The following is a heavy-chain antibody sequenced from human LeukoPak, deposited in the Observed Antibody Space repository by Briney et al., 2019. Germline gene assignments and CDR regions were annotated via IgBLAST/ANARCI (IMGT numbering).Heavy chain of an antibody. V-gene: IGHV4-4*07. Sequence: KTSETLSLTCTVSGVSISSYYWSWIRQPAGKGLEWIGRIYASGSTNYNPSLKSRVTMSVDTSKNQFSLKLSSVTAADTAVYYCARGGYYYGSGSHGLPDYWGQGTLVTVSS. CDR3: ARGGYYYGSGSHGLPDY. CDR2: IYASGST. J-gene: IGHJ4*02. CDR1: GVSISSYY. D-gene: IGHD3-10*01.